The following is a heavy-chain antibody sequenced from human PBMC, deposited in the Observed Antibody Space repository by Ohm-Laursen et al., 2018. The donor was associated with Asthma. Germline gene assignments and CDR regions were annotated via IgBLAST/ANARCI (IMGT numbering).Heavy chain of an antibody. V-gene: IGHV4-59*01. CDR3: ARGHGYNLY. CDR2: FFLRGND. Sequence: TLSLTCTVSGSSISSYYWSWIRQPPGKGLEWIGYFFLRGNDNYNPSLRSRVTMSMGTSRDQFSLNLRSVTAADTAVYYCARGHGYNLYWGQGTLVTVSS. CDR1: GSSISSYY. J-gene: IGHJ4*02. D-gene: IGHD5-24*01.